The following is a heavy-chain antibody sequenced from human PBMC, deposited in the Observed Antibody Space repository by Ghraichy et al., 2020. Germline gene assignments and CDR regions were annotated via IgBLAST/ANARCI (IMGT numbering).Heavy chain of an antibody. CDR2: ITSSGGRT. D-gene: IGHD3-16*01. Sequence: GGSLRLSCSVSGFIFSNYAMHWVRQAPGKGLEYVSGITSSGGRTFHTDSVKGRFTISRDTSKNTLYLQMSSLRPEDTAVYYCVKDRGMGRRHFDYWGQGTLVTVSS. CDR3: VKDRGMGRRHFDY. CDR1: GFIFSNYA. J-gene: IGHJ4*02. V-gene: IGHV3-64D*06.